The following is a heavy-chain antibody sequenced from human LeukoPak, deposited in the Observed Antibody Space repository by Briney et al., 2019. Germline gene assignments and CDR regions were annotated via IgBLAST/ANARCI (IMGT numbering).Heavy chain of an antibody. CDR2: ITTSGGAS. Sequence: GGSLRLSCAASGFTFSDYALNWVRQAPGKGLEWVSFITTSGGASYYADSVKGRFTVSRDNSKITLFLQMSGLRAEDTAVYYCAKGTAVTTFFDSWGQGALVAVSS. CDR3: AKGTAVTTFFDS. J-gene: IGHJ4*02. CDR1: GFTFSDYA. D-gene: IGHD4-17*01. V-gene: IGHV3-23*01.